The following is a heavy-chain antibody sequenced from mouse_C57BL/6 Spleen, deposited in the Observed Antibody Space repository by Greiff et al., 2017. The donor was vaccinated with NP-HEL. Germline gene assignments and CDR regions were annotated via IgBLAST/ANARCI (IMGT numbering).Heavy chain of an antibody. Sequence: EVQLQQSGPELVKPGASVKISCKASGYTFTDYYMNWVKQSHGKSLEWIGDINPNNGGTSYNQKFKGKATLTVDTSSSTAYMELRSLTSEDSAVYYCARGVLAYWGQGTLVTVSA. CDR3: ARGVLAY. CDR2: INPNNGGT. J-gene: IGHJ3*01. CDR1: GYTFTDYY. V-gene: IGHV1-26*01.